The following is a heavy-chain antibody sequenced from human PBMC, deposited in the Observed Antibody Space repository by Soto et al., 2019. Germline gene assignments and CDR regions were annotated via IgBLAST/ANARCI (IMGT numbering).Heavy chain of an antibody. CDR2: ISGSGGST. D-gene: IGHD5-12*01. CDR3: ARGGYGDYYYYMDV. Sequence: GGSLRLSCAASGFTFSIYAMSWFRQAPGKGLGWVSAISGSGGSTYYADSVKGRFTISRDNSKNTLYLQMNSLRAEDTAVYYCARGGYGDYYYYMDVWGKGTTVTVSS. CDR1: GFTFSIYA. V-gene: IGHV3-23*01. J-gene: IGHJ6*03.